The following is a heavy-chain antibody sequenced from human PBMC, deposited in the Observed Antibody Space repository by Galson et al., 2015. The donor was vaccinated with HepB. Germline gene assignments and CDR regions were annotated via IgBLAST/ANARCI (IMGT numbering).Heavy chain of an antibody. Sequence: SLRLSCAASGFNFSDSPLHWVRQAPGKGLEWVAMISDEGMNKYYADSVRGRFTISRSNSKETLFLQMNTMRTEDTAVYYCAKGGTGKSLDYWGQGTLVAVSS. CDR1: GFNFSDSP. V-gene: IGHV3-30*04. CDR3: AKGGTGKSLDY. CDR2: ISDEGMNK. J-gene: IGHJ4*02. D-gene: IGHD3/OR15-3a*01.